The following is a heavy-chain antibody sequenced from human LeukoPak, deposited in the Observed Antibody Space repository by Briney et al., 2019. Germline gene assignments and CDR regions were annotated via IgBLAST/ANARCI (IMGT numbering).Heavy chain of an antibody. CDR3: AKDGSGSYLYY. V-gene: IGHV1-46*01. J-gene: IGHJ4*02. CDR2: INPGGGST. D-gene: IGHD3-10*01. Sequence: GASVKVSCKASGYTFTSFYIHWVRQAAGQGLEWMGIINPGGGSTSYAQRFQGRVTMTRDMSTSTVYMELSSLRSEDTAVYYCAKDGSGSYLYYWGQGTLVTVSS. CDR1: GYTFTSFY.